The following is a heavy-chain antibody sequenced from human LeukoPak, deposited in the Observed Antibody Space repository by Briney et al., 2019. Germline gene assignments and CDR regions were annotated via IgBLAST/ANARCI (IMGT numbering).Heavy chain of an antibody. Sequence: SETLSLTCTVSGGSISSSSYYWGWIRQPPGKGLEWIGSIYYSGSTYYNPSLKSRVTISVDTSKNQFPLKLSSVTAADTAVYYCARGPRYYDILTGYSNWFDPWGQGTLVTVSS. J-gene: IGHJ5*02. D-gene: IGHD3-9*01. V-gene: IGHV4-39*01. CDR2: IYYSGST. CDR3: ARGPRYYDILTGYSNWFDP. CDR1: GGSISSSSYY.